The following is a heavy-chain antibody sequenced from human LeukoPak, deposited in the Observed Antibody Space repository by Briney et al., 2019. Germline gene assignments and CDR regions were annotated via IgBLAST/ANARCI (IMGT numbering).Heavy chain of an antibody. CDR1: GGSIGSYSYY. V-gene: IGHV4-39*07. CDR2: IQYSGNT. Sequence: PSETLSLTCTDSGGSIGSYSYYWAWIRQPPGKGLEWIGSIQYSGNTYHNPSLKSRITVSVDTSKNQFSLKVTSVTAADTAVYYCARSGVFSGYDAFDIWGQGTMVTVSS. J-gene: IGHJ3*02. CDR3: ARSGVFSGYDAFDI. D-gene: IGHD3-9*01.